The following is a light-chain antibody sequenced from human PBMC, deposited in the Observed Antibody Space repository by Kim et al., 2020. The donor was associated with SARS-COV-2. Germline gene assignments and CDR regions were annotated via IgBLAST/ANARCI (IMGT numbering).Light chain of an antibody. V-gene: IGLV3-19*01. Sequence: SSELTQDPAVSVALGQTVKITCHGDSLKTSYATWYQQKPGQAPVLVLYVKDNRPSGNPDRFSGSSSSNTGSLTITGAQAEDEADYYCSSRDTTNSHVVFG. CDR1: SLKTSY. CDR3: SSRDTTNSHVV. J-gene: IGLJ3*02. CDR2: VKD.